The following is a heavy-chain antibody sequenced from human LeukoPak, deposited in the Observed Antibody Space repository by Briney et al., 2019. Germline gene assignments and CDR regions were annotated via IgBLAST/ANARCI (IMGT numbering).Heavy chain of an antibody. CDR2: ISSSSSYI. Sequence: GGSLRLSCAASGFTFSSYSMNWLRQAPGKGLEWVSSISSSSSYIYYADSVKGRFTISRDNAKNSLYLQMNSLRAEDTAVYYCARVTMVRGVYDAFDIWGQGTMVTVSS. D-gene: IGHD3-10*01. CDR3: ARVTMVRGVYDAFDI. J-gene: IGHJ3*02. CDR1: GFTFSSYS. V-gene: IGHV3-21*01.